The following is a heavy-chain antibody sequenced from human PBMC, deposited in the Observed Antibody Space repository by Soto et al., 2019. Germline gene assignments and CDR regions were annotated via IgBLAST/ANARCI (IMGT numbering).Heavy chain of an antibody. CDR3: ASNPKNTVAAAPYYYYYDINV. Sequence: QVQLVQSGAEVKKPGSSVKVSCKASGGTFSSHAISWVRQAPGQGLEWMGGIIPIFATPNYAQRFQGRVRISADESTSTAYMELSSLRSGDSAVYYCASNPKNTVAAAPYYYYYDINVWGQGTKVTVSS. V-gene: IGHV1-69*19. CDR2: IIPIFATP. J-gene: IGHJ6*02. CDR1: GGTFSSHA. D-gene: IGHD6-25*01.